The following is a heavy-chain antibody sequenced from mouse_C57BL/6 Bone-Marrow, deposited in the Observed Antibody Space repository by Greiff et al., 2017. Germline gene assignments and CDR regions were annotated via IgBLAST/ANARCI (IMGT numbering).Heavy chain of an antibody. CDR1: GYTFTTYP. CDR3: ARGGNNGGYYFDY. D-gene: IGHD1-1*02. CDR2: FHPYNDDT. V-gene: IGHV1-47*01. Sequence: VQLQQSGAELVKPGASVKMSCKASGYTFTTYPIEWMKQNHGKSLEWIGNFHPYNDDTKYNEKFKGKAPLTVEKSSSTVYLELSRLTSVDSAVYYCARGGNNGGYYFDYWGQGTTLTVSS. J-gene: IGHJ2*01.